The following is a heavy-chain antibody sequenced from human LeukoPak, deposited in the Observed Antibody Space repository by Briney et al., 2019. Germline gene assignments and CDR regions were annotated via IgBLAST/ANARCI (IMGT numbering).Heavy chain of an antibody. CDR1: GFTFSSYA. CDR3: ARDSPAGGNGYYYYGMDV. D-gene: IGHD4-23*01. J-gene: IGHJ6*02. Sequence: PGGSLRLSCAASGFTFSSYAMHWVRQAPGKGLEWVAVISYDGSNKYYADSVKGRFTISRDNSKNTLYLQMNSLRAEDTAVYYCARDSPAGGNGYYYYGMDVWGQGTTVTISS. CDR2: ISYDGSNK. V-gene: IGHV3-30-3*01.